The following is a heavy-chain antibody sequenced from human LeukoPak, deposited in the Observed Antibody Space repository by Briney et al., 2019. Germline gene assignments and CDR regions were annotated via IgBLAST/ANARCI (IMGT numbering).Heavy chain of an antibody. D-gene: IGHD6-19*01. J-gene: IGHJ4*02. Sequence: ASETLSLTCTVSGGSISSYYWSWIRQPPGKGLEWIGYIYYSGSTNYNPSLKSRVTISVDTSKNQFSLKLRSVTAADTAVYYCARDAYSSGFFFDYWGQGPLVTVSS. CDR1: GGSISSYY. V-gene: IGHV4-59*01. CDR2: IYYSGST. CDR3: ARDAYSSGFFFDY.